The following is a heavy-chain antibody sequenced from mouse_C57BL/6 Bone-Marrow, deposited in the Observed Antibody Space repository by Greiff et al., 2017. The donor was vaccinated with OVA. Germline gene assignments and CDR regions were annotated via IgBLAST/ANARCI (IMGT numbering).Heavy chain of an antibody. D-gene: IGHD2-2*01. Sequence: QVQLQQSGAELVRPGASVTLSCKASGYTFTDYEMHWVKQTPVHGLEWIGAIDPETGGTAYNQKFKGKAILTADKSSSTAYMELRSLTSEDSAVYYCTRRGLPHYFDYWGQGTTLTVSS. CDR2: IDPETGGT. V-gene: IGHV1-15*01. J-gene: IGHJ2*01. CDR3: TRRGLPHYFDY. CDR1: GYTFTDYE.